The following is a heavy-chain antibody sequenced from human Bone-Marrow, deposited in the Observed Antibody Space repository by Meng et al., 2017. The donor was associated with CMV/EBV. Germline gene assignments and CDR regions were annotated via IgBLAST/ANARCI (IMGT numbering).Heavy chain of an antibody. D-gene: IGHD2-15*01. CDR2: ISPERGGT. J-gene: IGHJ2*01. V-gene: IGHV1-2*02. CDR3: ARVGLEYCSGGSCYSKAGYFDL. Sequence: ASVKVSCKTSGYPFTTYYVHWVRQAPGQGLEWMGWISPERGGTNYAQKFQGRVTMTRDTSISTAYMELSRLRSDDTAVYYCARVGLEYCSGGSCYSKAGYFDLWGRGTLVTVSS. CDR1: GYPFTTYY.